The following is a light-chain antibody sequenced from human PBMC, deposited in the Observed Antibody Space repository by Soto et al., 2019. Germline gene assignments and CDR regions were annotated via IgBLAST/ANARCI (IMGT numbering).Light chain of an antibody. CDR1: HSVSSSF. CDR2: GAS. Sequence: EIVLTQSPGTPSLSPGERATLSCRASHSVSSSFLAWYQQKPGQAPRLLIYGASNRATGIPDRFSGSGSGTDFTLPISRLEPEDFAVYYCQQYVTSPLAFGQGTKV. V-gene: IGKV3-20*01. J-gene: IGKJ1*01. CDR3: QQYVTSPLA.